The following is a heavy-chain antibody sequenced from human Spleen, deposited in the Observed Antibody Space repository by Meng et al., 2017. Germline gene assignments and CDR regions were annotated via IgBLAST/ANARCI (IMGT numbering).Heavy chain of an antibody. CDR1: GFTFSSYA. CDR3: ARAISVAYLDS. V-gene: IGHV3-23*01. Sequence: GGSLRLSCAASGFTFSSYAMSWVRQAPGKGLEWVSAISGSGGSTYYADSVKGRFTISRDNSKNTLYLQMNSLRVEDTGIYYCARAISVAYLDSWGQGTLVTVSS. D-gene: IGHD6-19*01. CDR2: ISGSGGST. J-gene: IGHJ4*02.